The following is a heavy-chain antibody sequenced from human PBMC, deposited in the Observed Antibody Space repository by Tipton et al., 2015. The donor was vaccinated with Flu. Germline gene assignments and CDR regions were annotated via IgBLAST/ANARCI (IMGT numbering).Heavy chain of an antibody. D-gene: IGHD5/OR15-5a*01. CDR3: ARHERGVSTFP. V-gene: IGHV4-61*09. CDR2: ISTSGST. J-gene: IGHJ5*02. CDR1: GGYISSGSYF. Sequence: LRLSCTVSGGYISSGSYFWGWIRQPAGEGLEWIGHISTSGSTNYNPSLKSRLTLSVETSKNQFSLRLTSVTATDTALYYCARHERGVSTFPWGQGTLVTVSS.